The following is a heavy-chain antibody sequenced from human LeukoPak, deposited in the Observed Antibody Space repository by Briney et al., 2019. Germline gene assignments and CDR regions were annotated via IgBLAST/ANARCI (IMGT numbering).Heavy chain of an antibody. Sequence: GGSLRLSCAASGFTFSSYSMNWVRQAPGKGLEWVALISYDGTNKYYADSVKGRFTISRDNSKNTLYLQMNSLRAEDTAVYYCAKKVSYGSGVSYGMDVWGQGTTVTVSS. CDR3: AKKVSYGSGVSYGMDV. D-gene: IGHD3-10*01. J-gene: IGHJ6*02. V-gene: IGHV3-30*18. CDR2: ISYDGTNK. CDR1: GFTFSSYS.